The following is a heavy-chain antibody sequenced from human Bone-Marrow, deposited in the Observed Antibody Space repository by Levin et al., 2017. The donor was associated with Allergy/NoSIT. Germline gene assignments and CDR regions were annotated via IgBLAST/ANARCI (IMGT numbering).Heavy chain of an antibody. CDR2: VYYSGRT. D-gene: IGHD6-6*01. CDR3: VREYTGSSKTD. Sequence: SQTLSLTCTVSGGSISDSSYYWAWSRQPPGKGLEWIGSVYYSGRTYYNPSLNSRVTLSVDTSKNQFSLKLTSLTAADTAVYYCVREYTGSSKTDWGQGTLVTVSS. V-gene: IGHV4-39*02. J-gene: IGHJ4*02. CDR1: GGSISDSSYY.